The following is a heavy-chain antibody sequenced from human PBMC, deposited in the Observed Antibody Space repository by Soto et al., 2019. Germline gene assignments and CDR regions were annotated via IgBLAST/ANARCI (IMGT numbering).Heavy chain of an antibody. CDR2: ISGGGVNT. J-gene: IGHJ4*02. V-gene: IGHV3-23*01. CDR3: AKKFSYDSGTYLYHFDC. CDR1: GLPFSTYA. Sequence: PGGSLRLSCAASGLPFSTYAMAWVRPAPGKGLEWVSGISGGGVNTYYADSVKGRFSIARDNSKNTLDLQMNSLRAEDTALYYCAKKFSYDSGTYLYHFDCWGQGTLVTVSS. D-gene: IGHD3-10*01.